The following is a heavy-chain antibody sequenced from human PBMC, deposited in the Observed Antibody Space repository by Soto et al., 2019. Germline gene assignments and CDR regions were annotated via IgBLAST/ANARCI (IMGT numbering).Heavy chain of an antibody. V-gene: IGHV3-30*18. J-gene: IGHJ4*02. CDR2: ISYDGSNK. Sequence: GGSLRLSCAASGFTVSNHSMTWVRQAPGKGLEWVAVISYDGSNKYYADSVKGRFTIARDNSKNTLYLQMNSLRAEDTAVYYCAKALNLVVVPAALDYWGQGTLVTVSS. D-gene: IGHD2-2*01. CDR3: AKALNLVVVPAALDY. CDR1: GFTVSNHS.